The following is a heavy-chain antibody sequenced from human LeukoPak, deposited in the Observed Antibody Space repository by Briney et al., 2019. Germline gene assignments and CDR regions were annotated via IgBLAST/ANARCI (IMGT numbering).Heavy chain of an antibody. V-gene: IGHV5-51*01. CDR3: ATSESQTKFDY. Sequence: RGESLKICCKGSGYSFTSYWIGWVRQMPGKGLEWMGIIYPGDSDTIYSPSFQGQVTISADKSINTAYLQWSSLKASDTAMYFCATSESQTKFDYWGQGTQVIVSS. CDR2: IYPGDSDT. D-gene: IGHD1/OR15-1a*01. CDR1: GYSFTSYW. J-gene: IGHJ4*02.